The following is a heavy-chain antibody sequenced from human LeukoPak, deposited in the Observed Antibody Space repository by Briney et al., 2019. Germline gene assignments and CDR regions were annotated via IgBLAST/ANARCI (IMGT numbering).Heavy chain of an antibody. J-gene: IGHJ4*02. V-gene: IGHV3-23*01. Sequence: PGGSLRLSCVASGFPFSNYAMSWVRQAPGKGLECVSVINGDGGTTYYADSVKGRFTISRDNSKNTLSLQMNSLRAEDAALYYCAKSGYDFWSAYSTSWGQGTLVTVSS. CDR2: INGDGGTT. CDR1: GFPFSNYA. D-gene: IGHD3-3*01. CDR3: AKSGYDFWSAYSTS.